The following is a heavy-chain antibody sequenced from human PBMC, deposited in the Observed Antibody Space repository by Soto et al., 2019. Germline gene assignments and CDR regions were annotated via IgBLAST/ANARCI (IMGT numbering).Heavy chain of an antibody. J-gene: IGHJ4*02. CDR1: GGSFRGYY. CDR2: IDHSGST. V-gene: IGHV4-34*01. Sequence: QVQLQQWGTGLLKPSETLSLTCAVYGGSFRGYYWTWIRQPPGKGLGWIGEIDHSGSTNYNPSLKSRVTISVDTSKNQFSLKLASVTAADTAVYYCARVEYTYNYRGLDYWGQGTRVTVS. D-gene: IGHD3-16*01. CDR3: ARVEYTYNYRGLDY.